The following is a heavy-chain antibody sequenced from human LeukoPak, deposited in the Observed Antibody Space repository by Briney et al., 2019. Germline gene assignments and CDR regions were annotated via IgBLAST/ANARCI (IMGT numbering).Heavy chain of an antibody. CDR2: ISGSGGST. D-gene: IGHD2-2*01. V-gene: IGHV3-23*01. CDR3: AKEEKIGKYQLLFSAFDY. J-gene: IGHJ4*02. CDR1: GFTVSSNY. Sequence: PGGSLRLSCAASGFTVSSNYMSWVRQAPGKGLEWVSAISGSGGSTYYADSVKGRFTISRDNSKNTLYLQMNSLRAEDTAVYYCAKEEKIGKYQLLFSAFDYWGQGTLVTVSS.